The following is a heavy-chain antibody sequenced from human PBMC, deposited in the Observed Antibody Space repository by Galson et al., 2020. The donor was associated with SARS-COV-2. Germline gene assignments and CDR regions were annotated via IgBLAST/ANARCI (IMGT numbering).Heavy chain of an antibody. CDR3: VRDPGLEPRSGGGAYYYMDV. CDR1: GFTFSSYW. CDR2: ISSSSTYK. V-gene: IGHV3-21*01. D-gene: IGHD1-1*01. J-gene: IGHJ6*03. Sequence: GESLKISCAASGFTFSSYWMNWVRQAPGKGLEWVSSISSSSTYKYYAASMKGRFTISRDNARNSLFLQMNSLRAEDTAVYYCVRDPGLEPRSGGGAYYYMDVWGKGTTVTVSS.